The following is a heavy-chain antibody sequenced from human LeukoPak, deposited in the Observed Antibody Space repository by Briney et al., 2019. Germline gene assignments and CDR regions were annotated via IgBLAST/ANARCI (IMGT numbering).Heavy chain of an antibody. CDR1: GFTFADYA. CDR2: ISRNSGNI. D-gene: IGHD5-18*01. Sequence: GGSLRLSCAASGFTFADYAMHWVRQTPGKGLEWVSGISRNSGNIDYADSVKGRFTISRDNAKNSLYLQMNSLRAEDTALYYCAKGRGYNYGYIFGYFDYWGQGTLVTASS. V-gene: IGHV3-9*01. J-gene: IGHJ4*02. CDR3: AKGRGYNYGYIFGYFDY.